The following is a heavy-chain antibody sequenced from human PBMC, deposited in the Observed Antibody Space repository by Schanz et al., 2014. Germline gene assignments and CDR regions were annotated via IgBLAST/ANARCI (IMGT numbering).Heavy chain of an antibody. J-gene: IGHJ6*03. Sequence: QLQLVQSGAEVKKPGSSVKVSCKLSGGTFSSYTISWMRQAPGQGLEWMGKIIPILGIANYAQKFQGRVTITADKSTSTAYMELTSLRSEDTAVYYCAGTYCSSTSCYTGYYYMDVWGKGTTVTVSS. CDR2: IIPILGIA. CDR1: GGTFSSYT. CDR3: AGTYCSSTSCYTGYYYMDV. V-gene: IGHV1-69*02. D-gene: IGHD2-2*02.